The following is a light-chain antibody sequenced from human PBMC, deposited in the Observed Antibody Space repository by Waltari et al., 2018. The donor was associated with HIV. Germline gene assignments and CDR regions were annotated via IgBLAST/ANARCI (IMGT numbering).Light chain of an antibody. CDR3: QSYDSSLSGYV. V-gene: IGLV1-40*01. CDR1: STHIGAGYD. CDR2: GNS. J-gene: IGLJ1*01. Sequence: QSVLTQPPSVSAAPGQRVTISCTGSSTHIGAGYDVHWYQQLPGTAPKLLIYGNSNRPSGVPDRFSGSRSGTSASLAITRLQAEDEADYYCQSYDSSLSGYVFGTGTKVTVL.